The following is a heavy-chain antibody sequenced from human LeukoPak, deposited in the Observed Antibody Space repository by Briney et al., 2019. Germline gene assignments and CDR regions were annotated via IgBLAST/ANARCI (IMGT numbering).Heavy chain of an antibody. V-gene: IGHV3-7*03. CDR3: ARAVTSTEGD. Sequence: PGGSLRLSCAASGFVFSSYWMTWVRQAPGKGLEWVASINEGGSGKYYVDSVKGRFTISRDNAQKSLYLEMHSLRAEDTAVYYCARAVTSTEGDWGQGTLVTVPS. CDR1: GFVFSSYW. CDR2: INEGGSGK. J-gene: IGHJ4*02. D-gene: IGHD4-17*01.